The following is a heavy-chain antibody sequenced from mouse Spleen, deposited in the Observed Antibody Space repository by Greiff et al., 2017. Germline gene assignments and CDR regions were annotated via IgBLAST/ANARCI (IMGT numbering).Heavy chain of an antibody. CDR2: IYPRSGNT. J-gene: IGHJ2*01. V-gene: IGHV1-81*01. D-gene: IGHD1-1*01. Sequence: QVQLKESGAELARPGASVKLSCKASGYTFTSYGISWVKQRTGQGLEWIGEIYPRSGNTYYNEKFKGKATLTADKSSSTAYMELRSLTSEDSAVYFCARWGTTVVARYYFDYWGQGTTLTVSS. CDR1: GYTFTSYG. CDR3: ARWGTTVVARYYFDY.